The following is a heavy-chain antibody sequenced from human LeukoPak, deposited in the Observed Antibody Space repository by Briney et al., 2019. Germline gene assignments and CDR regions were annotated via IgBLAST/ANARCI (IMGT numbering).Heavy chain of an antibody. J-gene: IGHJ5*02. D-gene: IGHD2-2*01. CDR2: IIPIFGTA. CDR3: ARLVLEVRIGYCSSTSCPNWFDP. CDR1: GGTFSSYA. V-gene: IGHV1-69*05. Sequence: SVKVSCKASGGTFSSYAISWVRQAPGQGLEWMGRIIPIFGTANYAQKFQGRVTITTDESTSTAYMELSSLRSEDTAVYYCARLVLEVRIGYCSSTSCPNWFDPWGQGTLVTVSS.